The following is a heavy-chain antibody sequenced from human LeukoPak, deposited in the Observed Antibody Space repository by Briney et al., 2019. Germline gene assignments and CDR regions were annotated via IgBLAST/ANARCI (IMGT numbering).Heavy chain of an antibody. D-gene: IGHD3-16*01. CDR3: ARVNIRFWGAFGI. CDR2: IYYSGST. CDR1: GGSISSYY. V-gene: IGHV4-59*01. J-gene: IGHJ3*02. Sequence: SETLSLTCTVSGGSISSYYWSWIRQPPGKGLEWIGYIYYSGSTNYNPSLKSRVTISVDTSKNQFSLKLSSVTAADTAVYYCARVNIRFWGAFGIWGQGTMVTVSS.